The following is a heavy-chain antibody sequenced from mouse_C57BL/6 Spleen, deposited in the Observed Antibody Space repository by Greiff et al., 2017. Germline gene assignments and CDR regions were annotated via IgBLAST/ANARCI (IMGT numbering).Heavy chain of an antibody. J-gene: IGHJ3*01. CDR2: INPNNGGT. CDR1: GYTFTDYY. D-gene: IGHD2-1*01. V-gene: IGHV1-26*01. CDR3: AGEGVRAWFAY. Sequence: EVQLQQSGPELVKPGASVKISCKASGYTFTDYYMNWVKQSHGKSLEWIGDINPNNGGTSYNQKFKGKVTLTVDKSSSTAYLELRRLTSEESAVYYCAGEGVRAWFAYWGQGTLVTVAA.